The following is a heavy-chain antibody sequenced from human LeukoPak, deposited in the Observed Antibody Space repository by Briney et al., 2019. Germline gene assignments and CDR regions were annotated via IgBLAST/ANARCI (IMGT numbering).Heavy chain of an antibody. CDR1: GYSISSGYY. CDR3: ARRIGYSSSWSNWFDP. CDR2: IYHSGST. Sequence: PSETLSLTCAVSGYSISSGYYWGWIRQPPGKGLEWIGSIYHSGSTYYNPSLKSRVAISVDTSKNQFSLKLSSVTAADTAVYYCARRIGYSSSWSNWFDPWGQGTLVTVSS. D-gene: IGHD6-13*01. V-gene: IGHV4-38-2*01. J-gene: IGHJ5*02.